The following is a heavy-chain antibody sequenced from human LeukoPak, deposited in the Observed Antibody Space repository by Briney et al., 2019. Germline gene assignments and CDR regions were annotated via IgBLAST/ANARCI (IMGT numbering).Heavy chain of an antibody. Sequence: ASVKVSCKASGYTFTSYDINWVRQATGQGLEWMGWMNPNSGNTGYAQKFQGRVTITRNTSISTAYMELSSLRSEDTAVYCCARGSDFWSGYVSWGNFDYWGQGTLVTVSS. V-gene: IGHV1-8*03. CDR1: GYTFTSYD. CDR3: ARGSDFWSGYVSWGNFDY. J-gene: IGHJ4*02. D-gene: IGHD3-3*01. CDR2: MNPNSGNT.